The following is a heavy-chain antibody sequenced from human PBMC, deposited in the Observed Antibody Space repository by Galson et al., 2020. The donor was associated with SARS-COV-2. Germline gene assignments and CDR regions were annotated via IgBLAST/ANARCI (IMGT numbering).Heavy chain of an antibody. V-gene: IGHV4-34*01. CDR3: ARVLVYYYDSSGYYYYYYGMDV. CDR2: INHSGST. Sequence: SETLSLTCAVYGGSFSGYYWSWIRQPPGKGLEWIGEINHSGSTNYNPSLKSRVTISVDTSKNQFSLKLSSVTAADTAVYYCARVLVYYYDSSGYYYYYYGMDVWGQGTTVTVSS. CDR1: GGSFSGYY. J-gene: IGHJ6*02. D-gene: IGHD3-22*01.